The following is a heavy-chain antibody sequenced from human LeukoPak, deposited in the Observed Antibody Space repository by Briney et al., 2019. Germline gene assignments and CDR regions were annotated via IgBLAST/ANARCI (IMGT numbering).Heavy chain of an antibody. Sequence: PGRSLRLSCAASGFTFSSYGMHWVRQAPGKGLEWVAVISYDGSNKYYADSVKGRFTISRDNSKNTLYLQMNSLRAEDTALYYCAKEVRYGDYGLDYWGQGTLVTVSS. J-gene: IGHJ4*02. CDR1: GFTFSSYG. D-gene: IGHD4-17*01. V-gene: IGHV3-30*18. CDR2: ISYDGSNK. CDR3: AKEVRYGDYGLDY.